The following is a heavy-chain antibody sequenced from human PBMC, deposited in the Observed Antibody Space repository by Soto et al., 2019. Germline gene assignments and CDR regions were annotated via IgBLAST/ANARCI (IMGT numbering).Heavy chain of an antibody. V-gene: IGHV3-73*01. Sequence: EVQLVESGGGLVRPGGSLKVSCTVSGFTFSGSSIHWVRHSSGRGLEWVGRMRSGAKNFATEYGASMKGRFIISRDDSKNTAYLEMHSLTADDTAVYYCQLRDNMDVWGKGTTV. CDR1: GFTFSGSS. CDR3: QLRDNMDV. J-gene: IGHJ6*04. CDR2: MRSGAKNFAT.